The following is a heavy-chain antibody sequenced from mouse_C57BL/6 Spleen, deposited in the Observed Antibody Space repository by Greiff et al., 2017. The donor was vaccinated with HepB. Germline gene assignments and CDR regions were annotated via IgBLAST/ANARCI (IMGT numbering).Heavy chain of an antibody. CDR3: ARGGNGLPFAY. Sequence: VQLQQPGAELVMPGASVKLSCKASGYTFTSYWMHWVKQRPGQGLEWIGEIDPSDSYTNYNQKFKGKSTLTVDKSSSTAYMQLSSLTSEDSAVYYCARGGNGLPFAYWGQGTLVTVSA. V-gene: IGHV1-69*01. CDR2: IDPSDSYT. CDR1: GYTFTSYW. D-gene: IGHD1-1*02. J-gene: IGHJ3*01.